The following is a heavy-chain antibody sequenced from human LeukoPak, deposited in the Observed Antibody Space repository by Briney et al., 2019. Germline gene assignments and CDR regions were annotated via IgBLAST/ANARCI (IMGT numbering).Heavy chain of an antibody. CDR2: IYTSGST. D-gene: IGHD2-2*01. CDR1: GGSISSYY. Sequence: SETLSLTCTVSGGSISSYYWSWIRQPAGKGLEWIGRIYTSGSTNYNPSLKSRVTMSVDTSKNQFSLKLSSVTAADTAVYYCARVLRGYCSSTSCSTAYYYYYMDVWGKGTTVTVSS. V-gene: IGHV4-4*07. CDR3: ARVLRGYCSSTSCSTAYYYYYMDV. J-gene: IGHJ6*03.